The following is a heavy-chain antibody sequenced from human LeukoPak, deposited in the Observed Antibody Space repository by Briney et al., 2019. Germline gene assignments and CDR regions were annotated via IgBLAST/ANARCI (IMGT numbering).Heavy chain of an antibody. J-gene: IGHJ4*02. CDR2: INHSGST. Sequence: PSETLSLTCAVYGGSFSGYYWSWIRQPPGKGLEWIGEINHSGSTNYNPSLKSRATISVDTSKNQFSLKVSSVTAADTAVYYCARDCSSTSCYLDYWSQGTLVTVSS. V-gene: IGHV4-34*01. CDR3: ARDCSSTSCYLDY. CDR1: GGSFSGYY. D-gene: IGHD2-2*01.